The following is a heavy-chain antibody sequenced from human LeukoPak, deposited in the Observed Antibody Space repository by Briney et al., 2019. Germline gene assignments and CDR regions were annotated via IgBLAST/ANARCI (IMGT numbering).Heavy chain of an antibody. V-gene: IGHV4-4*07. CDR3: ARDFYGSGSYYIDY. D-gene: IGHD3-10*01. CDR1: GGSISSYY. Sequence: ETLSLTCTVSGGSISSYYWSWIRQPAGKGLEWIGRIYTSGSTNYNPSLKSRVTMSVDTSKNQFSLKLSSVTAADTAVYYCARDFYGSGSYYIDYWGQGTLVTVSS. J-gene: IGHJ4*02. CDR2: IYTSGST.